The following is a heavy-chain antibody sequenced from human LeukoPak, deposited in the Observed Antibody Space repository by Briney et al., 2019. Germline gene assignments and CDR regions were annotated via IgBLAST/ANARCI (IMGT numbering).Heavy chain of an antibody. V-gene: IGHV4-4*07. CDR2: IYTSGST. CDR3: ARDDLESSSSSEGDAFDI. D-gene: IGHD6-6*01. CDR1: GGSISSYY. Sequence: SETLSLTCTVAGGSISSYYWSWIRQPAGKGLEWIGRIYTSGSTNYNPSLKSRVTMSVDTSKNQFSLKLSSVTAADTAVYYCARDDLESSSSSEGDAFDIWGQGTMVTVSS. J-gene: IGHJ3*02.